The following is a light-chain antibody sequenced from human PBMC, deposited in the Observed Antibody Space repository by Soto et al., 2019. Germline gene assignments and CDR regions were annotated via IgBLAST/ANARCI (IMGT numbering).Light chain of an antibody. Sequence: QSALTQPASVSGSPGQSITISCTGTSSDVGGYTYVSWFQQHPGKAPELMIYEVSNRPSGVSNRFSGSKSGNTASLTISGLQAEDEADYYCTSYTSTSTLFDFGTGTKLTFL. CDR3: TSYTSTSTLFD. J-gene: IGLJ1*01. CDR1: SSDVGGYTY. CDR2: EVS. V-gene: IGLV2-14*01.